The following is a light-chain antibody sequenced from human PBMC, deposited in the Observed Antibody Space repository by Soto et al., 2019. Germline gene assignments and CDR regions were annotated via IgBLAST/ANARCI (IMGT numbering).Light chain of an antibody. J-gene: IGKJ4*01. CDR3: QKYNSAPLT. CDR1: QTIRKY. CDR2: AAS. Sequence: DIQMTQSPSSLSASVGDRVTITCRASQTIRKYLNWYQQEPGKAPQLLIYAASTLQSGVPSRFSGSGSGTDFTLTVSSLQPEDVATYYCQKYNSAPLTFGGGTKVDIK. V-gene: IGKV1-39*01.